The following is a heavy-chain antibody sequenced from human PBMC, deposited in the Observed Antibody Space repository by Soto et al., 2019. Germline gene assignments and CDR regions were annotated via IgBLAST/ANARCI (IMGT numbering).Heavy chain of an antibody. CDR1: GYNFDTYW. D-gene: IGHD6-13*01. Sequence: GESLKISCNGSGYNFDTYWINWVRQTPGKGLEWMGRIDPIDSKTKYSPSLEGHITISVDKSISTTYLQWSSLKASDTAIYYCARRIAAAGGYYYYAFDVWGQGTAVTSP. CDR3: ARRIAAAGGYYYYAFDV. V-gene: IGHV5-10-1*01. CDR2: IDPIDSKT. J-gene: IGHJ6*02.